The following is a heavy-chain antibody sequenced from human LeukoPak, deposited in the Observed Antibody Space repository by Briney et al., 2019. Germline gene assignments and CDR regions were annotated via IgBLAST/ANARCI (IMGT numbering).Heavy chain of an antibody. J-gene: IGHJ4*02. CDR3: ARDPWEITTPAWAFDY. V-gene: IGHV4-30-2*01. CDR1: GGSISSGGYY. D-gene: IGHD3-22*01. Sequence: PSETLSFTCTVSGGSISSGGYYWSWIRQPPGKGLEWIGYIYHSGSTYYNPSLKSRVTISVDRSKNQFSLKLSSVTAADTAVYYCARDPWEITTPAWAFDYWGQGTLVTVSS. CDR2: IYHSGST.